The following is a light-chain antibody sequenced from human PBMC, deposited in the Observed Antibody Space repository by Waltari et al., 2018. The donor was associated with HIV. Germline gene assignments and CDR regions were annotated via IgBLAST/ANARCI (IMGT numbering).Light chain of an antibody. Sequence: EIVLTQSPDLQSVSPQAKLNISCRASQNIGTQLDWYQQKSDQSPRLLFKYASHSFSGIPPRFRGGGSGTDFTLTIDSLEVEDVATYYCQQSKASPWTFGQGTKVEL. CDR2: YAS. V-gene: IGKV6-21*01. J-gene: IGKJ1*01. CDR3: QQSKASPWT. CDR1: QNIGTQ.